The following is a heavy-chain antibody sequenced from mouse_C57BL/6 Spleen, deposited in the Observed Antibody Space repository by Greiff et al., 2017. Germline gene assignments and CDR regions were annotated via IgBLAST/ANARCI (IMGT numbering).Heavy chain of an antibody. CDR3: ARSGGYSAYYFDD. D-gene: IGHD2-3*01. CDR1: GYAFSSYW. J-gene: IGHJ2*01. V-gene: IGHV1-80*01. CDR2: IYPGDGDT. Sequence: QVQLQQSGAELVKPGASVKISCKASGYAFSSYWMNWVKQRPGKGLEWIGQIYPGDGDTNYNGKFKGKATLTADKSSSTAYMQLSSLTSEDAAVYFCARSGGYSAYYFDDWGQGTTLTVSS.